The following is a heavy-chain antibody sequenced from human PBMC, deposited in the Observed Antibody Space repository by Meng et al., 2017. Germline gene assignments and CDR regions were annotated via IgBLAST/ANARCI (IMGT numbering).Heavy chain of an antibody. Sequence: SCKASGGTFSSYAMHWVRQAPGKGLEWVAVISYDGSNKYYADSVKGRFTISRDNSKNTLYLQMNSLRAEDTAVYYCARDVLAVAGTWFDPWGQGTLVTVSS. V-gene: IGHV3-30*01. J-gene: IGHJ5*02. CDR3: ARDVLAVAGTWFDP. CDR2: ISYDGSNK. D-gene: IGHD6-19*01. CDR1: GGTFSSYA.